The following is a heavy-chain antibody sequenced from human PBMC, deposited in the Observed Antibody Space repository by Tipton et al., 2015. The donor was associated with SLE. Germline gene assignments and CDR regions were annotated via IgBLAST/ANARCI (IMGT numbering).Heavy chain of an antibody. Sequence: TLSLTCTVSGGSINSYYWNWIRQPPGKGLEWIGYIYYSGSTNYNPSLKSRVTISVDTSKNQFSLKLSSVTAADTAVYYCARDSGSYEDGMDVWGQGTTVTVSS. CDR2: IYYSGST. CDR3: ARDSGSYEDGMDV. CDR1: GGSINSYY. J-gene: IGHJ6*02. V-gene: IGHV4-59*01. D-gene: IGHD1-26*01.